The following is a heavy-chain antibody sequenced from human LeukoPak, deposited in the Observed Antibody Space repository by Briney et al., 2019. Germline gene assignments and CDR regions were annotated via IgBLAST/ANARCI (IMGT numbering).Heavy chain of an antibody. J-gene: IGHJ4*02. V-gene: IGHV4-59*08. CDR3: ARTGPLYYDILTGYQVFDY. CDR1: GGSISSYY. CDR2: IYYSGST. Sequence: PSETLSLTCTVSGGSISSYYWSWIPQPPGKGLEWIGYIYYSGSTNYNPSLKSRVTISVDTSKNQFSLKLSSVTAADTAVYYCARTGPLYYDILTGYQVFDYWGQGTLVTVSS. D-gene: IGHD3-9*01.